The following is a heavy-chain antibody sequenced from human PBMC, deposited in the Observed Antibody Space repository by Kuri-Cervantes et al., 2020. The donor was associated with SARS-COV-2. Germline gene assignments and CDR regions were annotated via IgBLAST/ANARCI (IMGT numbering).Heavy chain of an antibody. CDR3: ARNLSDSSTPPHDP. D-gene: IGHD2-2*01. CDR1: GCTFDDYA. V-gene: IGHV3-20*04. Sequence: GESLKISCAASGCTFDDYAMHWGRQAPGKGLEWVSGMNWNGGSTGYPDSVTGGFTISRDNAKNSLYLQVNSLRAEDTALYYCARNLSDSSTPPHDPWGQGTLVTVSS. J-gene: IGHJ5*02. CDR2: MNWNGGST.